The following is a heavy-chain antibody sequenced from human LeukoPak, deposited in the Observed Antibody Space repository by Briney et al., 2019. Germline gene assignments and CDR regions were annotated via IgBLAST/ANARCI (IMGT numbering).Heavy chain of an antibody. V-gene: IGHV3-30*04. CDR2: ISYDGSNK. J-gene: IGHJ4*02. CDR1: GFTFSSYA. Sequence: GGSLRLSCAASGFTFSSYAMSWVRQAPGKGLEWVAVISYDGSNKYYADSVKGRFTISRDNSKNTLYLQMNSLRAEDTAVYYCVRDLYGSGSYYFDYWGQGTLVTVSS. D-gene: IGHD3-10*01. CDR3: VRDLYGSGSYYFDY.